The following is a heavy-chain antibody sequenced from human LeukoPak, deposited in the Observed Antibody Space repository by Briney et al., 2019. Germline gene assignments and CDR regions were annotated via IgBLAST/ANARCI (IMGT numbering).Heavy chain of an antibody. J-gene: IGHJ4*02. CDR2: IHYSGST. Sequence: SETLSLTCTVSGGSISSYYWAWIRQPPGKGLEWIGSIHYSGSTYYNPSLQSRVTISIDTSKNQFSLKLSSVTAADTAVYYCARLLRGYSYGYFDYWGQGTLVTVSS. CDR1: GGSISSYY. CDR3: ARLLRGYSYGYFDY. V-gene: IGHV4-39*01. D-gene: IGHD5-18*01.